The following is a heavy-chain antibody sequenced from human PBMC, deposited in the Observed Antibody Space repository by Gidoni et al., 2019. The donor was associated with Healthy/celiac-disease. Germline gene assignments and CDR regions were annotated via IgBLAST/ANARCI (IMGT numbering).Heavy chain of an antibody. J-gene: IGHJ4*02. CDR2: IYYSGST. CDR3: ARWGRDGDNSYDY. Sequence: QLQLQESGPGLVKPSETLSLTCTVSGGSISSSSYYWGWIRQPPGKGLEWIGSIYYSGSTYYNPSLKSRVTISVDTSKNQFSLKLSSVTAADTAVYYCARWGRDGDNSYDYWGQGTLVTVSS. D-gene: IGHD2-15*01. V-gene: IGHV4-39*01. CDR1: GGSISSSSYY.